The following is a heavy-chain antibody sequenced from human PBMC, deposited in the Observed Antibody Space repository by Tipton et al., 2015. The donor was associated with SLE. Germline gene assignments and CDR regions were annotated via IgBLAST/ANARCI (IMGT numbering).Heavy chain of an antibody. D-gene: IGHD6-13*01. CDR2: ISYSVST. Sequence: TLSLTCTVSGDTISDHYWSWIRQPPGKGLEWIGYISYSVSTNYSPPLKSRLIMLVDASKNQFSLKLSSVTAADAAIYYCAGAVGTAAGLRDYWGQGTLVTVSS. J-gene: IGHJ4*02. V-gene: IGHV4-59*11. CDR3: AGAVGTAAGLRDY. CDR1: GDTISDHY.